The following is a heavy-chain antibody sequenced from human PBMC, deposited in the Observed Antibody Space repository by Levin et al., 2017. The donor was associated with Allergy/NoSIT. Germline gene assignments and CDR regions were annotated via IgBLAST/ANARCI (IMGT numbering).Heavy chain of an antibody. V-gene: IGHV1-18*01. Sequence: GESLKISCKASGYTFRVYGIIWVRQAPGEGLEWLGWISPNNGHTKVSHKVQGRVTMTTDASTTTAYLDIRSQTSDDTAVYYGARDLGTGWYDNAFEIWGQGTLVSVSS. D-gene: IGHD6-19*01. J-gene: IGHJ3*02. CDR1: GYTFRVYG. CDR2: ISPNNGHT. CDR3: ARDLGTGWYDNAFEI.